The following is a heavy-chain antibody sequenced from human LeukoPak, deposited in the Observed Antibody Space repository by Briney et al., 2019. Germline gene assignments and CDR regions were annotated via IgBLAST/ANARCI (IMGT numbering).Heavy chain of an antibody. CDR1: GYNFAGSG. V-gene: IGHV1-18*01. CDR2: ISAYNSDT. Sequence: ASVKVSCKASGYNFAGSGISWVRQAPGQGLEWMGWISAYNSDTNYAQEFHGRVTLTTDTPMSTAYMELRSLRSDDTAVYYCATHCSGVSCYGSDGPWGQGTLVTVSS. D-gene: IGHD2-15*01. J-gene: IGHJ5*02. CDR3: ATHCSGVSCYGSDGP.